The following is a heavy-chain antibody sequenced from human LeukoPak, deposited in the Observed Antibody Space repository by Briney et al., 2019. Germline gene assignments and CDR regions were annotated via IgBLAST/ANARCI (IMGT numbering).Heavy chain of an antibody. CDR2: IYYSGST. J-gene: IGHJ4*02. Sequence: SETLSLTCTVSGGSISSSSYYWGWIRQPPGKGLEWIGSIYYSGSTYYNPSLKSRVTISVDTSKNQFSLKLSSVTAADTAVYYCARDSGYFDYWGQGTLVTVSS. CDR3: ARDSGYFDY. CDR1: GGSISSSSYY. V-gene: IGHV4-39*07.